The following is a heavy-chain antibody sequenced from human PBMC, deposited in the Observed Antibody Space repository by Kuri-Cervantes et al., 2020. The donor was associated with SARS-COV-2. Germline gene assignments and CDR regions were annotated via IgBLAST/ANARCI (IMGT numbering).Heavy chain of an antibody. CDR1: GFTFSSYS. V-gene: IGHV3-21*01. J-gene: IGHJ4*02. D-gene: IGHD5-12*01. Sequence: GESLKISCAASGFTFSSYSMNWVRQAPGKVLEWVSSISSSSSYIYYADSVKGRFTISRDNAKNSLYLQMNSLRAEDTAVYYCARGISYSGYDLDYWGQGTLVTVSS. CDR2: ISSSSSYI. CDR3: ARGISYSGYDLDY.